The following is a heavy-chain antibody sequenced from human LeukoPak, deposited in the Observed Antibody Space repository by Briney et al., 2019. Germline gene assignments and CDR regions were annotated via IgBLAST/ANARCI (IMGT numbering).Heavy chain of an antibody. CDR1: GFTFSSYS. CDR2: ISSTISSI. J-gene: IGHJ4*02. V-gene: IGHV3-21*01. Sequence: GGSLRPSCAASGFTFSSYSMNWVRQAPGMGLEWVSSISSTISSIFYTDSVKGRFTVSRDNAKNSLYLQMNSLRADDTAVYYCARGRGYSYGDPFDYWGQGTLVTVSS. D-gene: IGHD5-18*01. CDR3: ARGRGYSYGDPFDY.